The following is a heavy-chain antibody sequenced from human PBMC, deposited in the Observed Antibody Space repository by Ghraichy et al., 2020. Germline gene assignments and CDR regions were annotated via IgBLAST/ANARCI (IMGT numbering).Heavy chain of an antibody. Sequence: SETLSLTCSVSGGSISSSRYFWGWIRQPPGKGLEWIGTIYYSGSTYYNPSLKSRVTISVDTSKNQFSLKLRSVTAADTAVYYCARHDYWSAGNCVLSHSDYGMDVWGQGTSVTVSS. V-gene: IGHV4-39*01. J-gene: IGHJ6*02. CDR1: GGSISSSRYF. D-gene: IGHD3-3*01. CDR3: ARHDYWSAGNCVLSHSDYGMDV. CDR2: IYYSGST.